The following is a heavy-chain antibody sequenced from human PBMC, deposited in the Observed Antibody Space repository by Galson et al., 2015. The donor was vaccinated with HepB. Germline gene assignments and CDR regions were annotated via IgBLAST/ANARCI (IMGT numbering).Heavy chain of an antibody. D-gene: IGHD3-9*01. Sequence: SLRLSCAASGFTFSTYAMSWVRQAPGEGLEWVSSISGSGGSTYYADSVKGRFTISRDNSKNTLYLQMSSLRAEDTAVYYCLTRVDYWGQGTLVTVSS. CDR2: ISGSGGST. CDR3: LTRVDY. J-gene: IGHJ4*02. CDR1: GFTFSTYA. V-gene: IGHV3-23*01.